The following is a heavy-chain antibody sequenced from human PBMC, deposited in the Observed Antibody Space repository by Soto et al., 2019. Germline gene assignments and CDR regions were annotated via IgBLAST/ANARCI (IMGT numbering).Heavy chain of an antibody. V-gene: IGHV1-18*01. Sequence: ASVKVSCKASGYTFTNYGISWVRQAPGQGLEWMGWISAYNGNTNYAQKLQGRVTMTTDTSTSTAYMELRSLRSDDTAVYYCAEVNTIFGVVTSDGRGRFDPWGQGTLVTVSS. D-gene: IGHD3-3*01. CDR1: GYTFTNYG. J-gene: IGHJ5*02. CDR2: ISAYNGNT. CDR3: AEVNTIFGVVTSDGRGRFDP.